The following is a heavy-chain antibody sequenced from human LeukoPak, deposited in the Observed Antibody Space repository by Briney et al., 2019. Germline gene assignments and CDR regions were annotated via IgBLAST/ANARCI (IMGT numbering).Heavy chain of an antibody. V-gene: IGHV4-4*02. Sequence: PSETLSLTCAVSGASISSGSYSWSWIRQPPGKGLEWIGEINHSGSTNYNPSLKSRATISVDTSKNQFSLKLSSVTAADTAVYYCARGVGSGDANYYYYYGMDVWGQGTTVTVSS. D-gene: IGHD4-17*01. CDR3: ARGVGSGDANYYYYYGMDV. CDR1: GASISSGSYS. CDR2: INHSGST. J-gene: IGHJ6*02.